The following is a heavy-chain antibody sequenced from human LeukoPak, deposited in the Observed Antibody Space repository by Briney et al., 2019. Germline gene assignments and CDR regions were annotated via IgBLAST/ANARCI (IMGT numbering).Heavy chain of an antibody. Sequence: GGSLRLSCAASGFTFSSYAMHWVRQAPGKGLEGVAVISYDGSNKYYADSVKGRFTISRDNSKNTLYLQMNSLRAEDTAVYYCARARVGEDYYYMDVWGKGTTVTVSS. D-gene: IGHD3-10*01. CDR1: GFTFSSYA. J-gene: IGHJ6*03. V-gene: IGHV3-30-3*01. CDR3: ARARVGEDYYYMDV. CDR2: ISYDGSNK.